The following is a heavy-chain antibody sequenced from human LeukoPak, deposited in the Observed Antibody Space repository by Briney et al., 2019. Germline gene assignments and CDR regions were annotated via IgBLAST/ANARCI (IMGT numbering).Heavy chain of an antibody. Sequence: VGSLRLSCAASRVMFPSFWMTWVRQAPGKGVEWVANIKQDGSEKYYVDSVKGRFTISRDNAKNSVYLQMNSTGAEDTALYYCARRHHFGFLDSWGQGTLVTVSS. D-gene: IGHD3-10*01. CDR3: ARRHHFGFLDS. J-gene: IGHJ4*02. CDR2: IKQDGSEK. V-gene: IGHV3-7*04. CDR1: RVMFPSFW.